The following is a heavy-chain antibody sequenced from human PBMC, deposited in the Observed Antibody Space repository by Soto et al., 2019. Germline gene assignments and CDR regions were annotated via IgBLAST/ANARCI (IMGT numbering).Heavy chain of an antibody. CDR3: ARVDLTVRRAFDI. CDR1: GGSISSSNW. V-gene: IGHV4-4*02. CDR2: IYHSGST. J-gene: IGHJ3*02. Sequence: QVQLQESGPGLVKPSGTLSLTCAVSGGSISSSNWWSWVRQPPGKGLEWIGEIYHSGSTNYNPSRKSRVTTSVDKSKNQFSLKLSSVTAAETAVYYCARVDLTVRRAFDIWGQGTMVTVSS.